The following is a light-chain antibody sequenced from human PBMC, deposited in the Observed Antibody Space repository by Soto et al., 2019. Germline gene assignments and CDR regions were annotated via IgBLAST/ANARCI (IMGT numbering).Light chain of an antibody. CDR1: QSIHSY. V-gene: IGKV1-39*01. Sequence: DIQMTQSPSSLSASVGDRVTITCRASQSIHSYVNWYQQKPGKAPKLLIYAASSLRSGVPSRFSGGGSGTYFTLTITSLQPEDFVKYYCQLCHSAPWTSGQGTTVEI. CDR2: AAS. CDR3: QLCHSAPWT. J-gene: IGKJ1*01.